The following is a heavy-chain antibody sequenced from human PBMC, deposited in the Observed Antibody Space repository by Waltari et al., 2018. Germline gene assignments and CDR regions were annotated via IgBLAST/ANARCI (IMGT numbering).Heavy chain of an antibody. Sequence: QVQLQESGPGLVKPSETLSLTCTDSGGSITSNYWSWIRQPPGKGLEWIGYISYSGSTNYAPSLKSRGTMSVDTSKNQCSLKLSSVTAADTAVYYCARHKAGTTADHWGQGTLVTVSS. CDR3: ARHKAGTTADH. D-gene: IGHD1-7*01. J-gene: IGHJ4*02. CDR1: GGSITSNY. V-gene: IGHV4-59*08. CDR2: ISYSGST.